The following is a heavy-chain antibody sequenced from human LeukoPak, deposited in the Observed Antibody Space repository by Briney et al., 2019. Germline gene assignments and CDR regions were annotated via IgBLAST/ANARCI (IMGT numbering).Heavy chain of an antibody. D-gene: IGHD6-19*01. CDR2: IGSGGDT. CDR3: ARDRHSGRPLTNWFDP. J-gene: IGHJ5*02. Sequence: GGSLRLSCETSAFTFSNYDMHWVRQRAGKGLEWVSFIGSGGDTYYSGPVKGRFTISRENAKKSLYLQMSSLRAEDTAVYYCARDRHSGRPLTNWFDPWGQGTLVTVSS. CDR1: AFTFSNYD. V-gene: IGHV3-13*01.